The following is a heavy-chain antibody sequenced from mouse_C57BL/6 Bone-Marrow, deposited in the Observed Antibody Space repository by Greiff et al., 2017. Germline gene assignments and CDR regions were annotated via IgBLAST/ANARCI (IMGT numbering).Heavy chain of an antibody. J-gene: IGHJ4*01. D-gene: IGHD2-12*01. CDR3: EDYREAMDY. CDR2: ISYDGSN. Sequence: EVKLMESGPGLVKPSQSLSLTCSVTGYSITSGYYWNWIRQFPGNKLEWMGYISYDGSNNYNPSLKNRISITRDTSNNQFFLKLNSVTTEDTATYYCEDYREAMDYWGQGTSVTVSS. CDR1: GYSITSGYY. V-gene: IGHV3-6*01.